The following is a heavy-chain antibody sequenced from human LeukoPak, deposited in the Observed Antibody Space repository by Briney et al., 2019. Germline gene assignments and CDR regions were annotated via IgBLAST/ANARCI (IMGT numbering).Heavy chain of an antibody. CDR1: GYTFTGYY. Sequence: ASVKVSCKASGYTFTGYYMHWVRQAPGQGLEWMGWINPNSGSTNYAQKFQGRVTMTRDTSISTAYMELSRLRSDDTAVYYCARDPRITIFGVAPDDAFDIWGQGTMVTVSS. J-gene: IGHJ3*02. CDR2: INPNSGST. CDR3: ARDPRITIFGVAPDDAFDI. D-gene: IGHD3-3*01. V-gene: IGHV1-2*02.